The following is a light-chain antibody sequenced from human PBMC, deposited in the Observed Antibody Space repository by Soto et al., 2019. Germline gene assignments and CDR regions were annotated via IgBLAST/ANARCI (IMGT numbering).Light chain of an antibody. CDR3: SSYTTSSTPYV. Sequence: QSVLTQPASESGSPGQSVTISCSGTSSDVGGYNYVSWYQQHPGKAPKLLIYEVSNRPSGVSNRFSGSKSASTASLTISGLQPEDEAEYYCSSYTTSSTPYVFGAGTKVTVL. CDR1: SSDVGGYNY. CDR2: EVS. J-gene: IGLJ1*01. V-gene: IGLV2-14*01.